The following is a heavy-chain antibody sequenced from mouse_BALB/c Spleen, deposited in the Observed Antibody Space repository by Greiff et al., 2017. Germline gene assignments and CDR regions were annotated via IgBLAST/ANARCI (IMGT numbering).Heavy chain of an antibody. D-gene: IGHD1-1*01. J-gene: IGHJ1*01. CDR1: GFSLTSYG. V-gene: IGHV2-5-1*01. CDR3: ATPRFITTVDWYFDV. Sequence: VQLQQSGPSLVQPSQSLSITCTVSGFSLTSYGVHWVRQSPGKGLEWLGVIWRGGSTNYNAAFMSRLSITKDNSKSQVFFKMNILQADDTAIYYCATPRFITTVDWYFDVWGAGTAVTVSA. CDR2: IWRGGST.